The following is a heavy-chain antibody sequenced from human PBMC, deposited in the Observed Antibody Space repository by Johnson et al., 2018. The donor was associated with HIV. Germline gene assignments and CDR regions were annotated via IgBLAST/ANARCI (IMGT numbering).Heavy chain of an antibody. V-gene: IGHV3-30*04. CDR3: ARDRRWATMPLRKSWGDAFDI. CDR1: GFTFSSYA. J-gene: IGHJ3*02. Sequence: QVQLVESGGGVVQPGRSLRLSCAASGFTFSSYAMHWVRQAPGKGLEWVAVISYDGSNKYYADSVKGRFTISRDNSKNTLYLQMNSLRAEDTAVYYWARDRRWATMPLRKSWGDAFDIWGQGTMVTVSS. CDR2: ISYDGSNK. D-gene: IGHD5-12*01.